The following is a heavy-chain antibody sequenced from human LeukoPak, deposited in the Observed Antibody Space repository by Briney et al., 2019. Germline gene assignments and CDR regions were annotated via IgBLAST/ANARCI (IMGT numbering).Heavy chain of an antibody. CDR1: GGSISSSNYY. J-gene: IGHJ4*02. Sequence: SSETLSLTCTVSGGSISSSNYYWGWIRQPPGKGLECIGSIYYSGSTYYNPSLKSRVTISVDTSKNQFSLKLSSVTAADTAVYYCASLPWIQIWNHYWGQGTLVTVSS. CDR3: ASLPWIQIWNHY. CDR2: IYYSGST. V-gene: IGHV4-39*01. D-gene: IGHD5-18*01.